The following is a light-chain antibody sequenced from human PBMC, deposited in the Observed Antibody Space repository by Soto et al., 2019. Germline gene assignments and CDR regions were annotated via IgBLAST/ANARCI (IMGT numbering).Light chain of an antibody. V-gene: IGLV1-40*01. CDR2: SNI. J-gene: IGLJ3*02. Sequence: QLVLTQPPSVSGAPGQSVTISCTGSSSNIGAGYDVHWYRQLPGTAPTLLIYSNINRPSGVPDRFSGSKSGTSASLAITGLQADDEADYYCQSYDFSLSGLWVFGGGTKLTVL. CDR1: SSNIGAGYD. CDR3: QSYDFSLSGLWV.